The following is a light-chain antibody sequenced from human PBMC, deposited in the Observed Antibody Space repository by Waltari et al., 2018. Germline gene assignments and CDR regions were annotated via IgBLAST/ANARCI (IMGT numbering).Light chain of an antibody. J-gene: IGKJ4*01. Sequence: DTVLEPSPGTLSLSPGQGATLSCRASRSISNHIAWYQHKPGQAPRLLIFDASNRAAGIPARFSGSGSGTDFTLTISGLEPEDFAVYYCQQRDSWPLTFGGGTKVDFK. CDR2: DAS. CDR3: QQRDSWPLT. V-gene: IGKV3-11*01. CDR1: RSISNH.